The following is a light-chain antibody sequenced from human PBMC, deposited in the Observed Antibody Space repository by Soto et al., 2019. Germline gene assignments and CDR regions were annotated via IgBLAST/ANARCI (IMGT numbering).Light chain of an antibody. Sequence: DIQMTQSPSSLSASVGDRVTITCRASQSISTYLGWYQQKPGKAPKLLIYAASSLQSGVPSRFSGSGSGTDFTLTISSLQPEDFGTYYCQQAISFPLTFGQGTRLEIK. V-gene: IGKV1-12*01. CDR3: QQAISFPLT. J-gene: IGKJ5*01. CDR2: AAS. CDR1: QSISTY.